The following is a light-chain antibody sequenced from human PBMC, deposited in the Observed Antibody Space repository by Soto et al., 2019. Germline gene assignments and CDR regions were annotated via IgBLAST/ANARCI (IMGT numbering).Light chain of an antibody. CDR2: GAS. J-gene: IGKJ1*01. Sequence: EMVMTQSPATLSVSPGERATLSCRASQSVNSNLAWYQQKPGQAPRLLISGASTRATGIPARFSGSGSETEFTLTISSLQSEDCAVYYCQQYNNWWTFGQGTKVEMK. V-gene: IGKV3-15*01. CDR1: QSVNSN. CDR3: QQYNNWWT.